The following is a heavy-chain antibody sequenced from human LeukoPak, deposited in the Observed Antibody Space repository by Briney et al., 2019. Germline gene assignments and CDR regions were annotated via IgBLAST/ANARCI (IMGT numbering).Heavy chain of an antibody. Sequence: EASVKVSCKASGYTLTSYDINWVRQATGQGLEWMGWMNPNSGRTGYAQNFQGRITITRNTSISTAYMELSSLRSEGTAVYYCTRETSSRYFDYWGQGTLVTVSS. J-gene: IGHJ4*02. CDR2: MNPNSGRT. V-gene: IGHV1-8*01. CDR1: GYTLTSYD. CDR3: TRETSSRYFDY.